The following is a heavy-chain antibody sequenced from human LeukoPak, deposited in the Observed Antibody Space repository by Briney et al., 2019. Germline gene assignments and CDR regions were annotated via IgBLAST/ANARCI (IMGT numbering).Heavy chain of an antibody. CDR1: GYTFTIYG. V-gene: IGHV1-18*01. CDR2: ISAYNDHT. J-gene: IGHJ4*02. CDR3: ARGMKRSPLFNIVTTGAPLDY. Sequence: GASVKVSCKASGYTFTIYGISWVRQAPGQELEWMGWISAYNDHTNYAQKLQGRVTMTTDTSTSTAYMELRSLRSDDTAVYYCARGMKRSPLFNIVTTGAPLDYWGQGTLVTVSS. D-gene: IGHD5-12*01.